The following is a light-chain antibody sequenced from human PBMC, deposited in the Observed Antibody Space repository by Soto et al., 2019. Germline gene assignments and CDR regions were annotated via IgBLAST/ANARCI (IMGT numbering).Light chain of an antibody. CDR2: RIN. V-gene: IGLV1-47*01. CDR3: AAWDDSLSGWV. Sequence: QAVVTQPPSASGTPGQRVTISCSGSSSNIGSNYVYWYQQLPGTAPKLLIYRINQRPSGVPDRFSGSKSGTSASLAISGLRSEDEADYYCAAWDDSLSGWVFGGGTKVTVL. J-gene: IGLJ3*02. CDR1: SSNIGSNY.